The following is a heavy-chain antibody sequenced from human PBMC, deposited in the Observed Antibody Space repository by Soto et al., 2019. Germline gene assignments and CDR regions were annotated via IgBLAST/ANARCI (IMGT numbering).Heavy chain of an antibody. Sequence: QVQLQESGPGLVKPSETLSLTCTVSGGSISSYYWSWIRQPPGKGLEWIGYIYYSGSTNYNPSLKXRXTXXVDTSKNQFSLTLSSVTAADTAVYYCARFSWYFDLWGRGTLVTVSS. CDR2: IYYSGST. J-gene: IGHJ2*01. V-gene: IGHV4-59*01. CDR3: ARFSWYFDL. CDR1: GGSISSYY.